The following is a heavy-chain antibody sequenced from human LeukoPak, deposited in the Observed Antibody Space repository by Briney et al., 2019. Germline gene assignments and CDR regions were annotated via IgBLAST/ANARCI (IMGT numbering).Heavy chain of an antibody. CDR3: ARGWGEFDP. CDR1: GFTFSTYT. D-gene: IGHD3-16*01. V-gene: IGHV3-21*04. Sequence: GGSLRLSCAASGFTFSTYTMSWVRQAPGKGLEWVSCIDRSSNYIYYADSVKGRFTISRDNAKNSLYLQMNSLRAEDTAVYYCARGWGEFDPWGQGTLVTVSS. CDR2: IDRSSNYI. J-gene: IGHJ5*02.